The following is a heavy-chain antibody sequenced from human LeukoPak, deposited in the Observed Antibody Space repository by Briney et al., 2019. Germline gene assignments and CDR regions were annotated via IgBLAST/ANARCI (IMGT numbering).Heavy chain of an antibody. Sequence: GGSLRLSCAASGFTFSDHYVDWVRQAPGKGLEWVGRTRNKANDYTTEYAASVRGRFTISRHDSENSLYLQMNSLKIEDTATYYCARSDSSGYFYRWGQGTLVTVSS. J-gene: IGHJ4*02. D-gene: IGHD3-22*01. V-gene: IGHV3-72*01. CDR3: ARSDSSGYFYR. CDR2: TRNKANDYTT. CDR1: GFTFSDHY.